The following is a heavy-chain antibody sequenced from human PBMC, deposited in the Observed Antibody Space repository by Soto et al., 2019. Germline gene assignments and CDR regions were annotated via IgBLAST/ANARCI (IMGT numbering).Heavy chain of an antibody. Sequence: LRLSCAASGFTFSSYAMNCVRQAPGKGLEWVSGISGRCVSTYYADSVKGRFAISRDNSQNTLCLQMNSLRAEDTAVYYCAREGGGGWYYYGMDVWGQGTTVTVSS. CDR2: ISGRCVST. D-gene: IGHD6-19*01. V-gene: IGHV3-23*01. CDR1: GFTFSSYA. CDR3: AREGGGGWYYYGMDV. J-gene: IGHJ6*02.